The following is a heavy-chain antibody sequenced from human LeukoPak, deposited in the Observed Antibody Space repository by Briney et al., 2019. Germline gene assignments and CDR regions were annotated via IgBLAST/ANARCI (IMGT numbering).Heavy chain of an antibody. V-gene: IGHV3-30*04. CDR3: AKDLTAAAGGFDY. J-gene: IGHJ4*02. D-gene: IGHD6-13*01. Sequence: GRSLRLSCAASGFTFSSYAMHWVRQAPGKGLEWVAVISYDGSNKYYADSVKGRFTISRDNSKNTLYLQMNSLRAEDTAVYYCAKDLTAAAGGFDYWGQGTLVTVSS. CDR1: GFTFSSYA. CDR2: ISYDGSNK.